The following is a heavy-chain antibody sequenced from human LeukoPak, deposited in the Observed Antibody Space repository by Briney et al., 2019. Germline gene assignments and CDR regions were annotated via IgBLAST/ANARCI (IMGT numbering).Heavy chain of an antibody. V-gene: IGHV1-46*01. Sequence: ASVKVSCKASGYTFTSYYMHWVRQAPGQGVEWMGIINPSGGSTSYAQKFQGRVTITRDTSTSTVYMELCSLRSEDTAVYYCASSGYSSGWRDFQHWGQGTLVTVSS. CDR2: INPSGGST. CDR3: ASSGYSSGWRDFQH. D-gene: IGHD6-19*01. J-gene: IGHJ1*01. CDR1: GYTFTSYY.